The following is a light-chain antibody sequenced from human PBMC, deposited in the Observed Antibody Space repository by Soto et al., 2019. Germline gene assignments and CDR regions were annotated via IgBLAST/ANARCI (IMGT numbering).Light chain of an antibody. Sequence: QSVLTQPPSASGTPGQRVTISCSGSSSNIEVHFVYWYQQLPGTAPKLLIYRDNQRPSGVTDRFSGYKSGTSASLAIRGLRSEDEADDYCAAWDDSLSGWVFGGGTKVTVL. J-gene: IGLJ3*02. CDR2: RDN. V-gene: IGLV1-47*01. CDR3: AAWDDSLSGWV. CDR1: SSNIEVHF.